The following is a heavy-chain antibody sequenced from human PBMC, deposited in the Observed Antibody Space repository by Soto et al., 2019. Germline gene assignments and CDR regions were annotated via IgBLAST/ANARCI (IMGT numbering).Heavy chain of an antibody. D-gene: IGHD2-21*01. CDR2: ISTYNGYT. CDR1: DYTFTSYV. V-gene: IGHV1-18*01. Sequence: QVQLVQSAAEVKKPGASVKVSCKASDYTFTSYVISWVRQAPGQGLEWMGCISTYNGYTNYAQKLQDRVTMTTDTATGTSYVELRSLRSDDTAVYYCARDRAYCGGDCYHDAFDIWGQGTMVTVSS. J-gene: IGHJ3*02. CDR3: ARDRAYCGGDCYHDAFDI.